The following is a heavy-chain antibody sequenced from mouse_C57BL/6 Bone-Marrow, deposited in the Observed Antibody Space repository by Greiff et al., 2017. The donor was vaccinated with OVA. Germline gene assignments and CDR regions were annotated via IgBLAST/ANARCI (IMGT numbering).Heavy chain of an antibody. CDR2: INPNNGGT. V-gene: IGHV1-18*01. CDR3: ARRDYYGSSYPFAY. D-gene: IGHD1-1*01. J-gene: IGHJ3*01. Sequence: EVQLQQSGPELVKPGASVKIPCKASGYTFTDYHMDWVKQSHGKSLEWIGDINPNNGGTIYNQKFKGKATLTVDKSSSTAYMELRSLTSEDTAVDYCARRDYYGSSYPFAYWGQGTLVTVSA. CDR1: GYTFTDYH.